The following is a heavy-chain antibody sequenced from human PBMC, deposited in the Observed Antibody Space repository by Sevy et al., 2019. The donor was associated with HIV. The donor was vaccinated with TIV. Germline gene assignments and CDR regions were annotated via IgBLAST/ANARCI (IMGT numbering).Heavy chain of an antibody. V-gene: IGHV3-21*01. J-gene: IGHJ4*02. Sequence: GGSLRLSCVVSGFTFSIYNMNWVRQAPGKGLEWVSFISSSGSYIYYADSMKGRFTISRDNAKNSLYLQLNSLRAEDTALYYCARDATVSGDVDFWGQGTLVTVSS. CDR2: ISSSGSYI. D-gene: IGHD4-17*01. CDR3: ARDATVSGDVDF. CDR1: GFTFSIYN.